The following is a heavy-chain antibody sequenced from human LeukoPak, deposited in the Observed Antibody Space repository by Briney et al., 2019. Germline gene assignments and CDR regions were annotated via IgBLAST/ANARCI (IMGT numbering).Heavy chain of an antibody. Sequence: GGSLRLSCAASGFTFSSYGMNWVRQAPGKGLEWVSSISSSSSYIYYADSVKGRFTISRDNAKNSLYLQMNSLRAEDTAVYYCAKKGLSSGWYGLGYFQHWGQGTLVTVSS. CDR2: ISSSSSYI. J-gene: IGHJ1*01. CDR1: GFTFSSYG. V-gene: IGHV3-21*04. D-gene: IGHD6-19*01. CDR3: AKKGLSSGWYGLGYFQH.